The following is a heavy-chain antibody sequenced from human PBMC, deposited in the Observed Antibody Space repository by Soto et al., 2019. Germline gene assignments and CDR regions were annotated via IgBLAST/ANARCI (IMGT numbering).Heavy chain of an antibody. V-gene: IGHV3-9*01. Sequence: EVQLVESGGGLVQPGRSLRLSCAASGFTFDDYAMHWVRQAPGKGLEWVSGISRNSGSIGYADSVKGRFTISRDNAKNSLYLQMNSLRAEDTALYYCAKEGGYGDYYFDYWGQGTLVTVSS. D-gene: IGHD4-17*01. J-gene: IGHJ4*02. CDR2: ISRNSGSI. CDR1: GFTFDDYA. CDR3: AKEGGYGDYYFDY.